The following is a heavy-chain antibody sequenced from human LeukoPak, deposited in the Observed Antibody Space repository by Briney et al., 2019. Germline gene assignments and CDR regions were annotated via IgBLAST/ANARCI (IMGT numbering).Heavy chain of an antibody. Sequence: PGGSLRLSCAASGFTFSSYDMNWVRQAPGKGPEWVSGISGNGGSTYYADSVKGRFTISRDNSKNTLYLQMNSLRAEDTAVYYCAKDSVTMVRGVIPGDYWGQGTLVTVSS. CDR1: GFTFSSYD. J-gene: IGHJ4*02. V-gene: IGHV3-23*01. CDR3: AKDSVTMVRGVIPGDY. CDR2: ISGNGGST. D-gene: IGHD3-10*01.